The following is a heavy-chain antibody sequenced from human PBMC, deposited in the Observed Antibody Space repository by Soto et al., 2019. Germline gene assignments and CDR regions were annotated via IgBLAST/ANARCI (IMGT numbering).Heavy chain of an antibody. D-gene: IGHD5-12*01. V-gene: IGHV1-69*13. CDR3: ATSYSGYDYHYYYGMDV. J-gene: IGHJ6*02. CDR2: IIPIFGTA. Sequence: GASVKVSCKASGGTFSSDAISWVRQAPGQGLEWMGGIIPIFGTANYAQKFQGRVTITADESTSTAYMELSSLRSEDPAVYYCATSYSGYDYHYYYGMDVWGQGTTVTVS. CDR1: GGTFSSDA.